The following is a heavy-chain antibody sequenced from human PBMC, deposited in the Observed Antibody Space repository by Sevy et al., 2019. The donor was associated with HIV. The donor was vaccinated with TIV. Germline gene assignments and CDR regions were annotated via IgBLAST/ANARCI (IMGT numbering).Heavy chain of an antibody. V-gene: IGHV4-59*01. Sequence: SETLSLTCTVSGGSISSYYWSWIRQPPGKGLEWIGYIYYSGSTNYNPSLKSRVTISVDTSKNQFSLKLSSVTASYTAVYYCARFSPRCGSGSYYNGLDYWGQGTLVTVSS. CDR3: ARFSPRCGSGSYYNGLDY. CDR2: IYYSGST. CDR1: GGSISSYY. D-gene: IGHD3-10*01. J-gene: IGHJ4*02.